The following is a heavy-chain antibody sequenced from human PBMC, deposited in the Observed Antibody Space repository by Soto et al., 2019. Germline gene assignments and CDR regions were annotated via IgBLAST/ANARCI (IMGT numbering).Heavy chain of an antibody. D-gene: IGHD1-1*01. CDR1: GYTFTSYG. V-gene: IGHV1-18*01. CDR3: ARGRYGDY. Sequence: QVNLVQSGAEVRKPGASVKVSCKGSGYTFTSYGIAWVRQAPGQGLEWMGWISAHNDNTNYAQKVQGRVTVTRDTSTSTASMELRNLRSDGPAVYYCARGRYGDYWGQGALVTVSS. CDR2: ISAHNDNT. J-gene: IGHJ4*02.